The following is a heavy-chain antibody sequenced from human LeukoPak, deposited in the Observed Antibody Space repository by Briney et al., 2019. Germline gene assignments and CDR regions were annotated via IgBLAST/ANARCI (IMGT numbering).Heavy chain of an antibody. CDR2: IHNSGRT. V-gene: IGHV4-59*08. Sequence: SETLSLTCSVSGGSVSSYYWSWIRQSPGKGLEWIGYIHNSGRTNYNPSLKSRVTGFVDTSKNQVSLRLSSVTAADTAVYYCARHGTVSSESYFDYWGQGALVTVSS. J-gene: IGHJ4*02. CDR1: GGSVSSYY. D-gene: IGHD1-26*01. CDR3: ARHGTVSSESYFDY.